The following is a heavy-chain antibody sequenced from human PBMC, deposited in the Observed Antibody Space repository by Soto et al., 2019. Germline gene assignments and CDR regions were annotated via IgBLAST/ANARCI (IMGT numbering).Heavy chain of an antibody. CDR3: AREELPDAFDI. CDR1: GFTFSSYG. CDR2: IWYDGSNK. J-gene: IGHJ3*02. D-gene: IGHD1-7*01. V-gene: IGHV3-33*01. Sequence: GSLRLSCAASGFTFSSYGMHWVRQAPGKGLEWVAVIWYDGSNKYYADSVKGRFTISRDNSKNTLYLQMNSLRAEDTAVYYCAREELPDAFDIWGQGTMVTVSS.